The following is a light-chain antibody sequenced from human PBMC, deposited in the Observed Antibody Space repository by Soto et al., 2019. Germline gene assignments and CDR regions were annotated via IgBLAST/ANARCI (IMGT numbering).Light chain of an antibody. CDR3: QHADSFPLIT. CDR1: EDISTW. J-gene: IGKJ5*01. Sequence: LPKNQSPSSGSASVGARVTITCRSSEDISTWLAWYQQKPGKAPKLLIYAASSLQSGVPSRFSGSGSGTDFTLTISSLQPEDFATYYCQHADSFPLITFGQGTRLEIK. V-gene: IGKV1-12*01. CDR2: AAS.